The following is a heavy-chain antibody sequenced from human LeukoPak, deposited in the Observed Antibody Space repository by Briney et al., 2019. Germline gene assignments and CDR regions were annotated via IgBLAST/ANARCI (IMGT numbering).Heavy chain of an antibody. CDR3: ARHDTAMATDYGMDV. CDR2: ISSRGSTI. D-gene: IGHD5-18*01. V-gene: IGHV3-11*01. CDR1: GFTFSDYY. J-gene: IGHJ6*02. Sequence: GGSLRPSCAASGFTFSDYYMSWIRQAPGKGLEWVSYISSRGSTIYYADSVKGRFTISRDNAKNSLYPQMNSLRAEDTAVYYCARHDTAMATDYGMDVWGQGTTVTVSS.